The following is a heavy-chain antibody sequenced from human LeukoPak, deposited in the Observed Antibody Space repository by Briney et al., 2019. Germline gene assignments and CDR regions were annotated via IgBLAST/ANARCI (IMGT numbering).Heavy chain of an antibody. D-gene: IGHD3-10*01. CDR1: GDTLSALS. CDR2: FDPEDDET. V-gene: IGHV1-24*01. Sequence: EASVKVSCKVSGDTLSALSMHWVRQAPGKGLEWMGGFDPEDDETIYAQKFQGRVTMTTDTSTSTAYMELRSLRSDDTAVYYCARDGTKLPWFGELRITRYYYYYMDVWGKGTTVTISS. CDR3: ARDGTKLPWFGELRITRYYYYYMDV. J-gene: IGHJ6*03.